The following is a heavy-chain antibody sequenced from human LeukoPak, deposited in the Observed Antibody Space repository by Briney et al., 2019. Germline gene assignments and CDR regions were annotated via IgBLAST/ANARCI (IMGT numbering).Heavy chain of an antibody. CDR2: IKQDGSEK. Sequence: GGSLRLSCAASGFTFSSYWMSWVRQAPGKGLEWVANIKQDGSEKYYVDSVKGRFTISRDNAKNSLYLQMNSLRAEDTAVYYCARETLEDIVVVPAATNHAFDIWGQGTMVTVSS. CDR3: ARETLEDIVVVPAATNHAFDI. CDR1: GFTFSSYW. J-gene: IGHJ3*02. V-gene: IGHV3-7*01. D-gene: IGHD2-2*01.